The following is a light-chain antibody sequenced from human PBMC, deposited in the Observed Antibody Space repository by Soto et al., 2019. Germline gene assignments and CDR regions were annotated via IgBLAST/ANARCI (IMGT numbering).Light chain of an antibody. CDR1: SSDVGGYNH. Sequence: QSALTQPASVSGSPGQSITISCSGTSSDVGGYNHVSWYQQHPGKAPKLIIYDVSNRPSGVSNRFSGSKSGNTASLTISGLQAEDEADYYCSSYTRMSTGVFGGGTKLTVL. CDR3: SSYTRMSTGV. V-gene: IGLV2-14*01. J-gene: IGLJ3*02. CDR2: DVS.